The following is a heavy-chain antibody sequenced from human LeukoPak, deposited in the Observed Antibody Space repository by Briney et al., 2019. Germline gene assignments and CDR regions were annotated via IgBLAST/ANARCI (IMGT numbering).Heavy chain of an antibody. J-gene: IGHJ6*03. D-gene: IGHD4-11*01. CDR2: IIPILGTA. CDR3: ARETVTTPTYYYYYMDV. CDR1: GGTFSSYA. Sequence: SVKVSCKASGGTFSSYAISWVRQAPGQGLEWMGGIIPILGTANYAQKFQGRVTITADESTSTAYMELSSLRSEDTAVYYCARETVTTPTYYYYYMDVWGKGTTVTVSS. V-gene: IGHV1-69*13.